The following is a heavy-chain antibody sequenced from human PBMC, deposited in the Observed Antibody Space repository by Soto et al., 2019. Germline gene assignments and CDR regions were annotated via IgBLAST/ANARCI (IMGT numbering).Heavy chain of an antibody. CDR2: IIPIFGTA. Sequence: GASVKVSCKASGGTFSSYAISWVRQAPGQGLEWMGGIIPIFGTANYAQKFQGRVTITADESTSTAYMELSSLRSEDTAVYYCATDMVVVPAAISYYFDYWGQGTLVTVSS. CDR3: ATDMVVVPAAISYYFDY. CDR1: GGTFSSYA. J-gene: IGHJ4*02. D-gene: IGHD2-2*01. V-gene: IGHV1-69*13.